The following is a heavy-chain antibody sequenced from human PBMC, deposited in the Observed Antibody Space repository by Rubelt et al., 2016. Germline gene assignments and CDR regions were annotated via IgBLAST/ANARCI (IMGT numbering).Heavy chain of an antibody. Sequence: QLQLQESGPGLVKPSETLSLTCTVSGGSISSSSYYWGWIRQPPGKGLEWIGSIYYSGSTYYNPSLKSRVTRSVDTAKNQFSLKLSSVTAADTAVYYGARVIVGATDYWGQGTLVTVSS. D-gene: IGHD1-26*01. J-gene: IGHJ4*02. V-gene: IGHV4-39*07. CDR3: ARVIVGATDY. CDR1: GGSISSSSYY. CDR2: IYYSGST.